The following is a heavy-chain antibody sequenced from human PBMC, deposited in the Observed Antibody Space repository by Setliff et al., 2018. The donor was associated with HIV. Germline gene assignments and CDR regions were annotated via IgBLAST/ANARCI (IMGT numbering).Heavy chain of an antibody. D-gene: IGHD2-15*01. CDR3: TRHLGYCSGDTCYSYDYDSRGPWFFDP. CDR2: IGSKTYGGTT. V-gene: IGHV3-49*04. CDR1: GFMFGDYA. J-gene: IGHJ5*02. Sequence: GGSLRLSCTTSGFMFGDYAVSWVRQAPGKGLEWVGFIGSKTYGGTTEYAASVKGRFTISRDGSKSVAHLQMNSLKTEDTAVYYCTRHLGYCSGDTCYSYDYDSRGPWFFDPWGQGTLVTVSS.